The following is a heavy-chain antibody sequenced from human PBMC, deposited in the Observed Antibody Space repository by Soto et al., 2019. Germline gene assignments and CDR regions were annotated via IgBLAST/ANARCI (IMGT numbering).Heavy chain of an antibody. CDR2: ISGSGGST. CDR1: GFTFSSYA. Sequence: GGSLKLSCAASGFTFSSYAMSWVRQAPGKGLEWVSAISGSGGSTYYADSVKGRFTISRDNSKNTLYLQMNSLRAEDTAVYYCAKDLYSSSPIGLLIDGMDVWGQGTTVTVSS. V-gene: IGHV3-23*01. J-gene: IGHJ6*02. D-gene: IGHD6-6*01. CDR3: AKDLYSSSPIGLLIDGMDV.